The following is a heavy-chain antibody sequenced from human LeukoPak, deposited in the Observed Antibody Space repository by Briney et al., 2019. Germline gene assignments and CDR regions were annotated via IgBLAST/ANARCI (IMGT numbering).Heavy chain of an antibody. J-gene: IGHJ6*02. V-gene: IGHV1-18*01. CDR2: ISAYNGNT. Sequence: GASVKVSCKASGGTFSSYAISWVRQAPGQGLEWMGWISAYNGNTNYAQKLQGRVTMTTDTSTSTAYMELRSLRSDDTAVYYCATSIAARRGGYYYYGMDVWGQGTTVTVSS. CDR1: GGTFSSYA. CDR3: ATSIAARRGGYYYYGMDV. D-gene: IGHD6-6*01.